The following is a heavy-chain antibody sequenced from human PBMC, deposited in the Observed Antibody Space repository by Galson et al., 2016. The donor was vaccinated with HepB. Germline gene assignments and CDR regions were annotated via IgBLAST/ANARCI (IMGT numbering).Heavy chain of an antibody. D-gene: IGHD6-13*01. Sequence: SLRLSCAASRFTFSDYGMQWVRQAPGKGLEWVAVIWYDGSKKDYADSVKGRFTISRDNSKNTLYLQMNSLRAEDTAVYYCAREVQIARTGMDVWGQGTTVTVSS. V-gene: IGHV3-33*01. CDR1: RFTFSDYG. CDR3: AREVQIARTGMDV. CDR2: IWYDGSKK. J-gene: IGHJ6*02.